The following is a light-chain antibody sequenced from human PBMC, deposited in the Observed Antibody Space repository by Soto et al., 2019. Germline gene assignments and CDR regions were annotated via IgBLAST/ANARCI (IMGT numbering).Light chain of an antibody. V-gene: IGKV3-15*01. Sequence: ELVITQSPATLSVSPGEGATLSCRASPSVSSNLAWSQQKPGQAPRLLISGASTRATGVPARFSGSGSGTEFTLTISSLQAEDCAGYHCQHYNSWPRTFGQGTKVESK. CDR3: QHYNSWPRT. CDR2: GAS. CDR1: PSVSSN. J-gene: IGKJ1*01.